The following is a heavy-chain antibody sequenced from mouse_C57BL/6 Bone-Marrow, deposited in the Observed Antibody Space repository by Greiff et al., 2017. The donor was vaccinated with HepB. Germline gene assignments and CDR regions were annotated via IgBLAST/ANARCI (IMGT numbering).Heavy chain of an antibody. CDR3: AREGILPSYYAMDY. J-gene: IGHJ4*01. V-gene: IGHV1-80*01. CDR2: IYPGDGDT. Sequence: QVQLQQSGAELVKPGASVKISCKASGYAFRSYWLNWVKQRPGTGLEWIGQIYPGDGDTNYNGKFKGKATLTADKSASTAYMQLSSLTSEDSAVYFCAREGILPSYYAMDYWGQGTSVTVSS. D-gene: IGHD5-5*01. CDR1: GYAFRSYW.